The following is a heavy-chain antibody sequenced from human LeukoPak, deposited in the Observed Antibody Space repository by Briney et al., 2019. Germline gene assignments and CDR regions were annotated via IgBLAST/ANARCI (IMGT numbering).Heavy chain of an antibody. J-gene: IGHJ4*02. CDR3: ATGGGWYFDY. CDR1: GFTFSNYW. Sequence: GGSLRLSCAASGFTFSNYWMNWVRQAPGKGLEWVASIGQDGSENYYVDSVKGRFTISRDNAKNSLYRQMNSLRVEDTAVYYCATGGGWYFDYWGQGALITASP. V-gene: IGHV3-7*01. D-gene: IGHD6-19*01. CDR2: IGQDGSEN.